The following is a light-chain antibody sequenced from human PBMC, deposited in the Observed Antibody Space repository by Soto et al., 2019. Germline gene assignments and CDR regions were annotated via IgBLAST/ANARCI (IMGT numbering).Light chain of an antibody. CDR1: HDISTF. CDR3: QQLYTLPFT. V-gene: IGKV1-9*01. J-gene: IGKJ5*01. CDR2: EAS. Sequence: IQLTQSPPLLSASIXDXVTXTXXASHDISTFLAWYQQKPGKAPKLLIYEASTLQSGVPSRFSGSGSGTEFTLTISGLLPEDFAAYHCQQLYTLPFTFGQGTRLEIK.